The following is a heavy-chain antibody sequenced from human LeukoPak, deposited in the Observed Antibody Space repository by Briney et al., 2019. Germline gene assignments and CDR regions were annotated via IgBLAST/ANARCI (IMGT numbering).Heavy chain of an antibody. Sequence: PGGSLRLSCAASGFTFSSYGMHWVRQAPGKGLEWVAVISYDGSNKYYADSVKGRFTISRDNSKNTLYLQMNSLRAGDTAVYYCAKSHPDCSGGSCYSRPLDYWGQGTLVTVSS. CDR2: ISYDGSNK. D-gene: IGHD2-15*01. J-gene: IGHJ4*02. CDR1: GFTFSSYG. CDR3: AKSHPDCSGGSCYSRPLDY. V-gene: IGHV3-30*18.